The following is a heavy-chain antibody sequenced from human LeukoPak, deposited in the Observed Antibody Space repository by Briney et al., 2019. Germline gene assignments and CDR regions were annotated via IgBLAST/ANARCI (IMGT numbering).Heavy chain of an antibody. V-gene: IGHV3-7*01. CDR2: IKQDGSEK. D-gene: IGHD1-26*01. CDR3: ARDLNGGATDY. CDR1: GFTFSSYW. J-gene: IGHJ4*02. Sequence: GWSLRLSCAASGFTFSSYWMSWVRQAPGKGLEWVANIKQDGSEKYYVDSVKGRFTISRDNAKNSLYLQMNSLRAEDTAVYYCARDLNGGATDYWGQGTLVAVSS.